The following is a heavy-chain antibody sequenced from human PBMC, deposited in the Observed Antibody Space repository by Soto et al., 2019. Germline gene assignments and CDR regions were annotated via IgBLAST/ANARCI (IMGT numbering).Heavy chain of an antibody. CDR1: GGSISSYY. J-gene: IGHJ4*02. V-gene: IGHV4-59*01. CDR2: IYYSGST. Sequence: ETLSLTCTVSGGSISSYYWSWIRQPPGKGLEWIGYIYYSGSTNYNPSLKSRVTISVDTSKNQFSLKLSSVTAADTAVYYCARDKDSSGFIDYWGQGTLVTVSS. CDR3: ARDKDSSGFIDY. D-gene: IGHD6-19*01.